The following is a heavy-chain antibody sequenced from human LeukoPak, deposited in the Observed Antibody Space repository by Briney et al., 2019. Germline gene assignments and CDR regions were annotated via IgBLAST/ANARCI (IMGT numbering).Heavy chain of an antibody. Sequence: ASVKVSCKASVYSFTSYDINWVRQATGQGLEWMGWMNPNSGNTGYAQKFQGRVTMTRNTSISTAYLELSSLRSEDTAVYYCAIGQQLVRGAFDIWGQGTMVTVSS. CDR2: MNPNSGNT. J-gene: IGHJ3*02. D-gene: IGHD6-13*01. CDR3: AIGQQLVRGAFDI. CDR1: VYSFTSYD. V-gene: IGHV1-8*01.